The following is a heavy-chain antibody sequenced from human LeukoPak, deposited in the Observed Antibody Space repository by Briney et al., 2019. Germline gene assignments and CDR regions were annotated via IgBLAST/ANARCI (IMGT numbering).Heavy chain of an antibody. J-gene: IGHJ4*02. CDR3: AKVLVGSKGNYFDY. D-gene: IGHD3-9*01. Sequence: GGSLRLSCAASGFTFSNYGMHWVRQAPGKGLEWVAFIRYDGSNKYYADSVEGRFTISRDNSKNTLYLQMNSLRAEDTAVYYCAKVLVGSKGNYFDYWGQGTLVTVSS. CDR2: IRYDGSNK. CDR1: GFTFSNYG. V-gene: IGHV3-30*02.